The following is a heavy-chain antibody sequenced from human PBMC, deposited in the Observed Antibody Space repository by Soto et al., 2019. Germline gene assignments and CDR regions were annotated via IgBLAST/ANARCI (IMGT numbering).Heavy chain of an antibody. V-gene: IGHV3-21*01. CDR3: ARARTNWYNDY. CDR2: IRTGGSSV. D-gene: IGHD6-13*01. J-gene: IGHJ4*02. Sequence: PGGSLRLSCAASGFTFSSYSMNWVRLAPGKGLEWVSSIRTGGSSVYYPDSVKGRFTISRDDAKSSLYLQMDSLTAEDTAVYYCARARTNWYNDYWGQGALVTVSS. CDR1: GFTFSSYS.